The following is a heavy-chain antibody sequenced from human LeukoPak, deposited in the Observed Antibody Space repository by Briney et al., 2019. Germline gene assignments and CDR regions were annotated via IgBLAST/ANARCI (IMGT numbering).Heavy chain of an antibody. J-gene: IGHJ4*02. Sequence: GGSLRLSCAASGFTFSNAWMSWVRQAPGMGLDWVGRIRSKTDGGTIDYAAPVKGRFVISRDDSRDTLYLQMNSLRIEDTAMYYCTTWTGLYGYWGQGTLVTVSP. V-gene: IGHV3-15*01. CDR2: IRSKTDGGTI. CDR1: GFTFSNAW. CDR3: TTWTGLYGY. D-gene: IGHD1-14*01.